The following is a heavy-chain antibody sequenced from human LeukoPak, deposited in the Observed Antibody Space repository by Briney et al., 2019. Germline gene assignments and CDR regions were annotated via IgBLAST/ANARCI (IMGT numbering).Heavy chain of an antibody. CDR3: ARGHYYGAGLFHY. V-gene: IGHV4-30-4*01. CDR2: IYYSGST. D-gene: IGHD3-10*01. CDR1: GGSISSGDYY. Sequence: SQTLSLTCSVSGGSISSGDYYWSWIRQPPGKGLEWIGYIYYSGSTYYNPSLKSRVTISVDTSKNQFSLKLSSVPAADTAVYYCARGHYYGAGLFHYWGQGTLVTDCS. J-gene: IGHJ4*02.